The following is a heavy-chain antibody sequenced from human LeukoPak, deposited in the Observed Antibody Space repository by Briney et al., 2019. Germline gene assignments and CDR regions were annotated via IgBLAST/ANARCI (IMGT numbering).Heavy chain of an antibody. V-gene: IGHV3-30*02. D-gene: IGHD2-15*01. J-gene: IGHJ4*02. CDR2: IRYDGSNK. CDR3: ASTPGGGYCSGGSCPTDY. CDR1: GFTFSSYG. Sequence: GGSLRLSCAASGFTFSSYGMHWVRQAPGKGLEWVAFIRYDGSNKYYADSVKGRFTISRDNAKNSLYLQMNSLRAEDTAVYYCASTPGGGYCSGGSCPTDYWGQGTLVTVSS.